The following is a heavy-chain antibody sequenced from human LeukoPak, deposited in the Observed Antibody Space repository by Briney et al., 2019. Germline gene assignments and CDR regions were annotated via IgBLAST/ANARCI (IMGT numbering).Heavy chain of an antibody. CDR1: GYTFTSYA. Sequence: ASVKVSCKASGYTFTSYAMHWVSQAPGQRLEWMGWINAGNGNTKYSQKFQGRVTITRDTSASTAYMELSSLRSEDTAVYYCARPTQYYDILTGYYGYWGQGTLVTVSS. CDR3: ARPTQYYDILTGYYGY. CDR2: INAGNGNT. D-gene: IGHD3-9*01. V-gene: IGHV1-3*01. J-gene: IGHJ4*02.